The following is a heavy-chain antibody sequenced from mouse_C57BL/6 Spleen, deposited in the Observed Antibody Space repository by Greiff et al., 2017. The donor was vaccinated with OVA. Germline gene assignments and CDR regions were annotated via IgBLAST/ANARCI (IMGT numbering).Heavy chain of an antibody. J-gene: IGHJ1*03. CDR2: IYPSDSET. CDR1: GYTFTSYW. V-gene: IGHV1-61*01. Sequence: QVQLQQPGAELVRPGSSVKLSCKASGYTFTSYWMDWVTQRPGQGLEWIGNIYPSDSETHYNQKFKDKATLTVDKSSSTAYMQLSSLTSEDSAVYYCARDRRGYFDVWGTGTTGTVSS. CDR3: ARDRRGYFDV.